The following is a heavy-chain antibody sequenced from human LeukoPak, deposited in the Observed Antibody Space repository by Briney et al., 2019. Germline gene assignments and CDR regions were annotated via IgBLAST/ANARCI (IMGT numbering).Heavy chain of an antibody. J-gene: IGHJ5*02. V-gene: IGHV4-59*12. CDR3: ARMMFRYSNRWFDP. D-gene: IGHD4-11*01. Sequence: SETLSLTCTVSGGSISGYYWTWIRQSPGKGLEWIGYIHYSGSTNYNPSLKSRVTISLDTSKSQFSLKLSSVTAADTAVYYCARMMFRYSNRWFDPWGQGTLVTVSS. CDR1: GGSISGYY. CDR2: IHYSGST.